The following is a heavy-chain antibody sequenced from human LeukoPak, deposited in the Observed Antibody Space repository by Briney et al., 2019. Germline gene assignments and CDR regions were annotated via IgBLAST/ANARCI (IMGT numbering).Heavy chain of an antibody. CDR2: ISAYNGNT. J-gene: IGHJ6*02. Sequence: ASVKVSCKASGYTFTSYGISWVRQAPGQGLEWIGWISAYNGNTNYAQKLQGRVTMTTDTSTSTAYMELRSLRSDDTAVYYCARDHPLYLEDFIYYYYGMDVWGQGTTVTVSS. D-gene: IGHD1-1*01. V-gene: IGHV1-18*01. CDR3: ARDHPLYLEDFIYYYYGMDV. CDR1: GYTFTSYG.